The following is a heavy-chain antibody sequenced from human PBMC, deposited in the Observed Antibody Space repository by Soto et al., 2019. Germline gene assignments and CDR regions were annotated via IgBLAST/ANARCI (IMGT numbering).Heavy chain of an antibody. CDR3: ARERGEIAARRRFAP. Sequence: EVQLVESGGGLVQPGGSLRLSCAASGFTFSSYSMNWVRQAPGKGLEWVSYISSSSSTIYYADSVKGRFTISRDNAKNSLYLQMNSLRDEDTAVYYCARERGEIAARRRFAPWGQGTLVTVSS. CDR1: GFTFSSYS. J-gene: IGHJ5*02. D-gene: IGHD6-6*01. CDR2: ISSSSSTI. V-gene: IGHV3-48*02.